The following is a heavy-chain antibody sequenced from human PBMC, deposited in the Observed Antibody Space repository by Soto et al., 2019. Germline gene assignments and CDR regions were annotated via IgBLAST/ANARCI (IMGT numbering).Heavy chain of an antibody. D-gene: IGHD1-7*01. CDR1: GFPISSYF. J-gene: IGHJ4*02. Sequence: PGATLSLNCPFSGFPISSYFCSWLRQPPGKGLEWIGYIYYSGSTNYNPSLKSRVTISVDTSKNQFSLKLSSVTAADTAVYYCAGVTGTTEIDYWGQGTLV. CDR3: AGVTGTTEIDY. V-gene: IGHV4-59*01. CDR2: IYYSGST.